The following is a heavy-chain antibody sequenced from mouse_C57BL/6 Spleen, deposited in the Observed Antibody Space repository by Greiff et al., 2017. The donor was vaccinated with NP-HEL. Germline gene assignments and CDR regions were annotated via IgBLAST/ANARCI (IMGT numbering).Heavy chain of an antibody. Sequence: QVQLKESGPELVKPGASVKISCKASGYSFTSYYIHWVKQRPGQGLEWIGWIYPGSGNTKYNEKFKGKATLTADTSSSTAYMQLSSLTSEDSAVYYCARGDYDYDFDYWGQGTTLTVSS. V-gene: IGHV1-66*01. D-gene: IGHD2-4*01. CDR3: ARGDYDYDFDY. J-gene: IGHJ2*01. CDR2: IYPGSGNT. CDR1: GYSFTSYY.